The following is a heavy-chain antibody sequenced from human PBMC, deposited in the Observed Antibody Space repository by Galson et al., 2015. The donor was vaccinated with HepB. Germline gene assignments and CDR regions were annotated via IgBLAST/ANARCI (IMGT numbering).Heavy chain of an antibody. J-gene: IGHJ3*01. D-gene: IGHD1-14*01. V-gene: IGHV3-23*01. CDR1: GFTFSNYA. CDR3: AKNQKLRVNDAFDV. CDR2: ISNTGGTT. Sequence: SLRLSCAASGFTFSNYAMTWVRQSPGKGLEWVSGISNTGGTTYYADSVKGRFTISRDNSKNTLYLEMNSLRVDDTAVYFCAKNQKLRVNDAFDVCGQGTVVTVSS.